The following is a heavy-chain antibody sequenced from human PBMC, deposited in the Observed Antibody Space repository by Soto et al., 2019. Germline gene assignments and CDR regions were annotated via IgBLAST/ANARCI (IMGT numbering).Heavy chain of an antibody. Sequence: EVQLVESGGGLVQPGGSLRLSCAASGFTFSSYSMNWVRQAPGKGLEWVSYISSSSSTIYYADSVKGRYTISGDNAKNSLYLQKNSLRDVDTAVYYCARWLGSTLTWVDPWGQGSLVTVAS. J-gene: IGHJ5*02. V-gene: IGHV3-48*02. CDR2: ISSSSSTI. D-gene: IGHD2-15*01. CDR3: ARWLGSTLTWVDP. CDR1: GFTFSSYS.